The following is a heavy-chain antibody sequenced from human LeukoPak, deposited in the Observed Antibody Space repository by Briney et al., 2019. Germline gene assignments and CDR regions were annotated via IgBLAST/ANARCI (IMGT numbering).Heavy chain of an antibody. D-gene: IGHD3-22*01. V-gene: IGHV3-49*03. CDR1: GFTFGDYA. Sequence: AGGSLRLSCTASGFTFGDYAMSWFRQAPGKGLEWVGFIRSKAYGGTTEYAASVKGRFTISRDDSKSIAYLQMNSLKTEDTAVYYCTPYPNYYDSSPFDYWGQGTLVTVSP. CDR3: TPYPNYYDSSPFDY. J-gene: IGHJ4*02. CDR2: IRSKAYGGTT.